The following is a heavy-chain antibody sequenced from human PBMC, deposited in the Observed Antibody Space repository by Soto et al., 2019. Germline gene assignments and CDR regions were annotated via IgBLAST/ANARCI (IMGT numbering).Heavy chain of an antibody. J-gene: IGHJ4*02. Sequence: QVQLVESGGGVVQPGRSLRLSCAASGFTFSSTGMHWVRQAPGKGLEWVAAIWYDGSNKYYADSVKGRFTISRDNSKNTLYLQMNSLRVEDTAVYFCARENNNYVFDHWGQGALVTVSS. CDR1: GFTFSSTG. V-gene: IGHV3-33*01. CDR3: ARENNNYVFDH. CDR2: IWYDGSNK. D-gene: IGHD3-16*01.